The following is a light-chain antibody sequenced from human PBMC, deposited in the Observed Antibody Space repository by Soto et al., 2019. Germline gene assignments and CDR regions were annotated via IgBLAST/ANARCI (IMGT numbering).Light chain of an antibody. V-gene: IGKV1-9*01. CDR3: LQHDSYLLT. J-gene: IGKJ4*02. CDR1: QGISSY. CDR2: GAS. Sequence: DIQLTQSPSFLSASLGERVTITCRASQGISSYLAWYQQKPGKAPRLLIYGASTLQSGVPVRFSGSGSGTEFTLTISSLQPEDFAAYYCLQHDSYLLTFGGGTKVDIK.